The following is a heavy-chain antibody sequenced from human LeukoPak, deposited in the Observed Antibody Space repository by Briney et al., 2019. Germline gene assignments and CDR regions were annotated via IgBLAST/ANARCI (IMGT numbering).Heavy chain of an antibody. CDR2: IYYSGST. D-gene: IGHD6-13*01. Sequence: SETLSLTCIVSGGSISSYYWSWIRQPPGKGLEWIGYIYYSGSTNYNPSLKSRVTISVDTSKNQFSLKLSSVTAADTAVYYCARGRYSSSWYAYWGQGTLVTVSS. V-gene: IGHV4-59*01. CDR3: ARGRYSSSWYAY. J-gene: IGHJ4*02. CDR1: GGSISSYY.